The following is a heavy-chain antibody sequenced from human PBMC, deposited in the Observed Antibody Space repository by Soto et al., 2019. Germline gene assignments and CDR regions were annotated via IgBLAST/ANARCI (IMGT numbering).Heavy chain of an antibody. CDR2: IYHSGST. J-gene: IGHJ4*02. V-gene: IGHV4-30-2*01. CDR1: GGSISSGGYS. CDR3: ASAEGGIFDY. Sequence: QLQLQESGSGLVKPSQTLSLTCAVSGGSISSGGYSWSWIRQPPGKGLEWIGYIYHSGSTYYNPSLXSXVXIXXDTSKNQFSLKLSSVTAADTAVYDCASAEGGIFDYWGQGTLVTVSS.